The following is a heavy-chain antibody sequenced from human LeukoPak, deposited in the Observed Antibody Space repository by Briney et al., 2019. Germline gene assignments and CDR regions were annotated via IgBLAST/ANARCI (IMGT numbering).Heavy chain of an antibody. J-gene: IGHJ5*02. CDR2: IYYSGST. CDR1: GGSISSSSYY. CDR3: ARRDLGADYATWFDP. D-gene: IGHD4-17*01. V-gene: IGHV4-39*01. Sequence: PSETLSLTCTVSGGSISSSSYYWGWIRQPPGKGLEWIGSIYYSGSTNHNPSLKSRVTISVDTSKNQFSLKLSSVTAADTAVYYCARRDLGADYATWFDPWGQGTLVTVSS.